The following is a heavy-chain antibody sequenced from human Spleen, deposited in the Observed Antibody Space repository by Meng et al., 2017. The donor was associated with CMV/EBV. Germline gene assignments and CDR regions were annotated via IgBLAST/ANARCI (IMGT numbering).Heavy chain of an antibody. CDR3: ARRSHQHGMDV. CDR2: ISTSGSAK. Sequence: GGSLRLSCAASGFTFSDYYMGWIRQAPGKGLEWVSYISTSGSAKYYADSVEGRFTISRDNAKNSLFLQMSSLGAEDMAVYYCARRSHQHGMDVWGQGTTVTVSS. V-gene: IGHV3-11*04. J-gene: IGHJ6*02. CDR1: GFTFSDYY.